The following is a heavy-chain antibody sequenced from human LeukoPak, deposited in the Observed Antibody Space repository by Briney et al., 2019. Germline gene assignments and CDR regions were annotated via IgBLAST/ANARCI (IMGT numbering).Heavy chain of an antibody. Sequence: ASVKVSCKVSGYTLTELSMHWVRQAPGKGLEWMGGLDPEDGETIYAQKFQGRVTMTEDTSTDTAYMELSSLRSEDTAVYYCATFYWNSQYYYYYYGMDVWGQGTTVTVSS. CDR3: ATFYWNSQYYYYYYGMDV. V-gene: IGHV1-24*01. J-gene: IGHJ6*02. CDR1: GYTLTELS. CDR2: LDPEDGET. D-gene: IGHD1-7*01.